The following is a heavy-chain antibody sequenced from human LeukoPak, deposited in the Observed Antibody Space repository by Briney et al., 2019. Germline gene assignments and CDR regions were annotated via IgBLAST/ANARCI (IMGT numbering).Heavy chain of an antibody. CDR2: IYYSGST. CDR3: ARGLNYYYGSGSYLYYFDY. CDR1: GGSISSHY. J-gene: IGHJ4*02. D-gene: IGHD3-10*01. Sequence: SETLSLTCTVSGGSISSHYWSWIRQPPGKGLEWIGYIYYSGSTNYNPSLKSRVTISVDTSKNQLSLKLSSVTAADTAVYYCARGLNYYYGSGSYLYYFDYWGQGTLVTVSS. V-gene: IGHV4-59*11.